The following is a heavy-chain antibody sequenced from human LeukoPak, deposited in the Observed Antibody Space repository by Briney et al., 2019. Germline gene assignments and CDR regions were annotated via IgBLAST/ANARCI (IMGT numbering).Heavy chain of an antibody. J-gene: IGHJ4*02. CDR3: ARDRHGGATLFDY. V-gene: IGHV3-21*01. D-gene: IGHD1-26*01. CDR1: GFTVSSNY. Sequence: GGSLRLSCAASGFTVSSNYMSWVRQAPGKGLEWVSCISSSSSYIFYADSVKGRFTISRDNAKNSLYLQMNSLRAEDTAVYYCARDRHGGATLFDYWGQGTLVTVSS. CDR2: ISSSSSYI.